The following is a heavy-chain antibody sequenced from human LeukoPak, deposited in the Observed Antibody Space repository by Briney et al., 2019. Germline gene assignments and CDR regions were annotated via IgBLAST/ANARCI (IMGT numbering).Heavy chain of an antibody. CDR3: ASYYDPLVGDAFDI. J-gene: IGHJ3*02. V-gene: IGHV3-7*01. D-gene: IGHD3-22*01. CDR2: LDQDGSER. Sequence: GPLRLSGAASGFPFSTYWMAWVRQAPGKGLEWVANLDQDGSERYYLDSVKGRFTISRDNAKTSLYLQMNNLRVEDTAVYYCASYYDPLVGDAFDIWGQGTMVMVSS. CDR1: GFPFSTYW.